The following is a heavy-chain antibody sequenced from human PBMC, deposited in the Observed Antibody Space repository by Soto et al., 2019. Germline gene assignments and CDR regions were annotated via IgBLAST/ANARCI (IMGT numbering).Heavy chain of an antibody. Sequence: SETLSLTRTGSGASIGSGDYYWSWFRQHPGKGLEWIGYIYYSGGTYYNPSLKSRVTISVDTSKNQFSLELSSVTAADTAVYYCVRQGFGELHGLVDVWGQGTTVT. J-gene: IGHJ6*02. V-gene: IGHV4-31*02. CDR3: VRQGFGELHGLVDV. CDR2: IYYSGGT. D-gene: IGHD3-10*01. CDR1: GASIGSGDYY.